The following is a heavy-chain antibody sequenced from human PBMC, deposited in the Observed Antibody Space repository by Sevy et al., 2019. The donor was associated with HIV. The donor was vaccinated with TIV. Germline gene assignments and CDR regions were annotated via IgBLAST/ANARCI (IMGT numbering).Heavy chain of an antibody. CDR1: GFTFSSYS. Sequence: GSLRLSCAASGFTFSSYSMNWVRQAPGKGLEWVSSISSSSSYIYYADSVKGRFTISRDNAKNSLYLQMNSLRAEDTAVYYWARGYYDYVWGSYPEGDYFDYWGQGTLVTVSS. CDR2: ISSSSSYI. CDR3: ARGYYDYVWGSYPEGDYFDY. V-gene: IGHV3-21*01. D-gene: IGHD3-16*02. J-gene: IGHJ4*02.